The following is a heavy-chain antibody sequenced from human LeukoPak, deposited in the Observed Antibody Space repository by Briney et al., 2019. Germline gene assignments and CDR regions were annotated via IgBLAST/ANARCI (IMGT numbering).Heavy chain of an antibody. CDR3: ARGVEPLAANTLAY. D-gene: IGHD1-14*01. Sequence: SGGSLRLSCAASGFTDITNDMTWVRQAPGKGLAWVSVLYSDGNTKYADSVQGRFTISRDNSKNTLYLEMTSLSPDDTAVYYCARGVEPLAANTLAYWGQGTLVTVSS. J-gene: IGHJ4*02. CDR1: GFTDITND. V-gene: IGHV3-53*01. CDR2: LYSDGNT.